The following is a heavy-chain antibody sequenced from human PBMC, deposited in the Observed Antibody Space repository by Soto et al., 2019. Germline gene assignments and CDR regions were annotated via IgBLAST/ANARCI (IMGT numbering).Heavy chain of an antibody. D-gene: IGHD2-15*01. CDR3: ESADRYCSGGSCYYSYYMDV. J-gene: IGHJ6*03. Sequence: QVQLVQSGAEVQKPGSSVKVSCKASGGTFSSYTISWVRQAPGQGLEWMGRIIPILGIANNAQKFQGRVTISADKSKSSAYMEQSNLRCEDTAVYYCESADRYCSGGSCYYSYYMDVWGKGTTVTVSS. CDR1: GGTFSSYT. CDR2: IIPILGIA. V-gene: IGHV1-69*02.